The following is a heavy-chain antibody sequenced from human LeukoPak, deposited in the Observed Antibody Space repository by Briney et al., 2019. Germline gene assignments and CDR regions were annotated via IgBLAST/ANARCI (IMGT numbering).Heavy chain of an antibody. CDR3: GRDRGHFIGAAGSFDY. Sequence: GRSLTLSCAASGFTSSSYGRDWVRQAPGKGLEWVAVIGYDGSNKYYAYSVKGGFTISRDNSKNTLYLQRDRLRAEDTAVYYCGRDRGHFIGAAGSFDYWGQGTLVTVSS. CDR1: GFTSSSYG. V-gene: IGHV3-33*01. CDR2: IGYDGSNK. D-gene: IGHD6-13*01. J-gene: IGHJ4*02.